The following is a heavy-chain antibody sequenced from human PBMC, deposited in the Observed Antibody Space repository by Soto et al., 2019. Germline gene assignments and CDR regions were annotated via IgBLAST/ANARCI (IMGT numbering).Heavy chain of an antibody. Sequence: PSETLSLTCTVSGGSINSRGYYWTWIRQHPGKGLEWIGNIYYSGSIHFNPSLKSRLTMLVDTSENQFSLKPTSVTAADTAVYYCARQSESTGYFYGWFDPWGQGTLVTVSS. CDR3: ARQSESTGYFYGWFDP. V-gene: IGHV4-31*03. CDR1: GGSINSRGYY. D-gene: IGHD3-9*01. J-gene: IGHJ5*02. CDR2: IYYSGSI.